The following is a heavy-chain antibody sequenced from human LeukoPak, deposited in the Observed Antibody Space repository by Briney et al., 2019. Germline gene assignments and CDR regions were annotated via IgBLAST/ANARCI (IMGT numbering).Heavy chain of an antibody. D-gene: IGHD3-22*01. CDR2: IYYSGST. J-gene: IGHJ4*02. CDR3: ARHRASSRGGSGYSQGRFDY. Sequence: SETLSLTCTVSGGSVSSSDYYWGWLRQPPGKGLEWIGSIYYSGSTYYNPSLKSRVTISVDTSKNQFSLNVNSVTAADTAIYYCARHRASSRGGSGYSQGRFDYWGQGTLVTVSS. V-gene: IGHV4-39*01. CDR1: GGSVSSSDYY.